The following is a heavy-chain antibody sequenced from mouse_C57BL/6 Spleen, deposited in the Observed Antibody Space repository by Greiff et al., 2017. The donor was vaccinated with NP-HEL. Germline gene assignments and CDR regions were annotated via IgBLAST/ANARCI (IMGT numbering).Heavy chain of an antibody. CDR1: GYTFTSYG. J-gene: IGHJ2*01. CDR3: ASLTPFDY. D-gene: IGHD4-1*01. Sequence: QVQLQQSGAELARPGASVKLSCKASGYTFTSYGISWVKQRTGQGLEWIGEIYPRSGNTYYNEKFNGKATLTADKSSSTAYMELRSLTSEDSAVYFCASLTPFDYWGQGTTLTVSS. CDR2: IYPRSGNT. V-gene: IGHV1-81*01.